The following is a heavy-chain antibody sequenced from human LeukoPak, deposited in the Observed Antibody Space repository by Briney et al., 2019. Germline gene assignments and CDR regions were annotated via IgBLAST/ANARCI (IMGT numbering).Heavy chain of an antibody. CDR3: ARDWAYYYDSSP. CDR2: ISSSSSYI. CDR1: GFTFSSYS. V-gene: IGHV3-21*01. Sequence: GGSLGLSCAASGFTFSSYSMNWVRQAPGKGLEWVSSISSSSSYIYYADSVKGRFTISRDNAKNSLYLQMNSLRAEDTAVYYCARDWAYYYDSSPWGQGTLVTVSS. J-gene: IGHJ5*02. D-gene: IGHD3-22*01.